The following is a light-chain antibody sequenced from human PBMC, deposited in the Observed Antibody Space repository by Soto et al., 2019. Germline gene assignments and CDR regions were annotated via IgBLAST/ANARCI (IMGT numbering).Light chain of an antibody. CDR3: QQRKNWPPST. CDR2: GAS. J-gene: IGKJ5*01. CDR1: QSISRY. Sequence: IVLTQSPATLSLSPGETATLSCRASQSISRYLAWYQQKPGQAPRLLIYGASNRATGIPDRFSGSGSGTVFTLTIGSLEPEDSAVYYCQQRKNWPPSTFGQGTRLEIK. V-gene: IGKV3-11*01.